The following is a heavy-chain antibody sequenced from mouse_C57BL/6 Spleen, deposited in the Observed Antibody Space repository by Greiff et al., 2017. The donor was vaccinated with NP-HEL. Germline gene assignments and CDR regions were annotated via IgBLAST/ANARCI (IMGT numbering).Heavy chain of an antibody. V-gene: IGHV1-59*01. J-gene: IGHJ4*01. CDR3: ARRAMDY. CDR1: GYTFTSYW. Sequence: QVQLQQPGAELVRPGTSVKLSCKASGYTFTSYWMHWVKQRPGQGLEWIGVIDPSDSYTNYNQKFKGQATLTVDTSSSTAYMQLSSLTSEDSAVYYCARRAMDYWGQGTSVTVSS. CDR2: IDPSDSYT.